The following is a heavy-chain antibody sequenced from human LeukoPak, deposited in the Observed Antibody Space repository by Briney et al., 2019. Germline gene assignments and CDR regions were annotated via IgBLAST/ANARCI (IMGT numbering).Heavy chain of an antibody. CDR3: ARARGWLQSHFDY. CDR1: GFTFSSYG. J-gene: IGHJ4*02. D-gene: IGHD5-24*01. V-gene: IGHV3-30*03. CDR2: ISYDGSNK. Sequence: PGGSLRLSCAASGFTFSSYGMHWVRQAPGKGLEWVAVISYDGSNKYYADSVKGRFTISRDNSKNTLYLQMNSLRAEDTAVYYCARARGWLQSHFDYWGQGTLVTVSS.